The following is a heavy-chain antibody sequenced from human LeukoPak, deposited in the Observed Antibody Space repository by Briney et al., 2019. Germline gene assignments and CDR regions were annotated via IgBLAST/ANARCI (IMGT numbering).Heavy chain of an antibody. D-gene: IGHD6-6*01. CDR1: GGTFSSYT. CDR2: IIPILGIA. J-gene: IGHJ4*01. Sequence: SVKVSCKASGGTFSSYTISWVRQAPGQGLEWMGRIIPILGIANYARKFQGRVTITADKSTSTAYMELSRLRSENTAVYYCARSTHKYRSPSFAYIDYWGQGTLVTVSS. V-gene: IGHV1-69*02. CDR3: ARSTHKYRSPSFAYIDY.